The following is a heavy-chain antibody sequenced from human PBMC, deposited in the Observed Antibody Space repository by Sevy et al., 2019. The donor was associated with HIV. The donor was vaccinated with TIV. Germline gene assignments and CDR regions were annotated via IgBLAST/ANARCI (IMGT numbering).Heavy chain of an antibody. V-gene: IGHV3-23*01. D-gene: IGHD3-3*01. CDR2: ISGSGGST. CDR3: AKNAYYDFWSGSAGWFDP. CDR1: GFTFSSYA. J-gene: IGHJ5*02. Sequence: GGSLRLSCAASGFTFSSYAMSWVRQAPGKGQEWVSAISGSGGSTYYADSVKGRFTISRDNSKNTLYLQMNSLRAEDTAVYYCAKNAYYDFWSGSAGWFDPWGQGTLVTVSS.